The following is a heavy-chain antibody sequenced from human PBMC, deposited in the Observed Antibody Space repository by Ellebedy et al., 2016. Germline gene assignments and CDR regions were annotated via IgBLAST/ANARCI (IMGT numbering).Heavy chain of an antibody. CDR1: GYTFTSYD. D-gene: IGHD2-2*01. J-gene: IGHJ6*03. CDR2: MNPNSGNT. CDR3: ARAPAAMGYYYYMDV. V-gene: IGHV1-18*01. Sequence: ASVKVSCXASGYTFTSYDINWVRQATGQGLEWMGWMNPNSGNTNYAQKLQGRVTMTTDTSTSTAYMELRSLRSDDTAVYYCARAPAAMGYYYYMDVWGKGTTVTVSS.